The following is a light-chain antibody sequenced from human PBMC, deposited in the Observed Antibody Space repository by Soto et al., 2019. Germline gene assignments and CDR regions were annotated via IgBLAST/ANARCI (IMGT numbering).Light chain of an antibody. CDR2: ATS. CDR1: QDIRND. V-gene: IGKV1-6*01. CDR3: LQNYIYPLT. Sequence: AIQMTQSASSLSESVGDRVTITCRANQDIRNDLGWYQQKPGKAPKLLIYATSNLQSGVPSRFSGSGSGTDFTLTISTLQPEDFATYYCLQNYIYPLTFGGGTKVDIK. J-gene: IGKJ4*01.